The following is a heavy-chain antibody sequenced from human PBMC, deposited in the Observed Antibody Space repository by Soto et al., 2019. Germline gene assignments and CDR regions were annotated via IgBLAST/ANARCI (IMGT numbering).Heavy chain of an antibody. CDR3: ARTMVGARAGYFDY. CDR2: IYYSGST. D-gene: IGHD1-26*01. Sequence: QVKLQESGPGLVKPSETLSLTCTVSGGSVSSGSYYWSWIRQPPGKGLEWIGYIYYSGSTNYNPSLKSRVTLSVDTSKSQFSLKLSSVTAADTAVYYCARTMVGARAGYFDYWGRGTLVTVSS. J-gene: IGHJ4*02. CDR1: GGSVSSGSYY. V-gene: IGHV4-61*01.